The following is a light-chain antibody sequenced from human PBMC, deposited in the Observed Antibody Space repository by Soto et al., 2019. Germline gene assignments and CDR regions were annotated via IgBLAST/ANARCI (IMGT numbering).Light chain of an antibody. CDR2: LNSDGSH. CDR1: SGHSNYA. V-gene: IGLV4-69*01. Sequence: QPVLTQSPSASASLGASVKLTCTLSSGHSNYAIAWHQQQPEKGPRYLMKLNSDGSHNKGDGIPDRFSGSSSGAERYLTISSLQSEDEAAYYCQTWDTGIRVFGGGTKLTVL. CDR3: QTWDTGIRV. J-gene: IGLJ3*02.